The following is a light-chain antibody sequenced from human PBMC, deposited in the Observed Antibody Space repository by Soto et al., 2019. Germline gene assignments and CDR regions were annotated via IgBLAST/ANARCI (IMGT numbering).Light chain of an antibody. CDR1: QSVSSK. V-gene: IGKV3-15*01. J-gene: IGKJ1*01. Sequence: EIVMTQSPATLSVSPGERAILSCRASQSVSSKLAWYQQKPGQAPRVLIYGASTRATGIPARFSGSGSGTEFTLTISSLQTEDFAVYYCQHYNDWPPTWTFGQGT. CDR2: GAS. CDR3: QHYNDWPPTWT.